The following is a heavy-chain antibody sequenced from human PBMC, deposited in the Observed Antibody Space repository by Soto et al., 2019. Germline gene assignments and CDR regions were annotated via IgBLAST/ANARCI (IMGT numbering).Heavy chain of an antibody. CDR2: TYYSGST. CDR1: GGSISSGGYY. J-gene: IGHJ6*02. V-gene: IGHV4-31*02. CDR3: ARNSRQRDEGNDYYYYYGMDV. Sequence: PSETLSLTCTVSGGSISSGGYYWSWIRQHPGKGLEWSGYTYYSGSTYYNPSLKSRVTISVDTSKNQFSLKLSSVTAADTAVYYCARNSRQRDEGNDYYYYYGMDVWGQGTTVTSP. D-gene: IGHD3-22*01.